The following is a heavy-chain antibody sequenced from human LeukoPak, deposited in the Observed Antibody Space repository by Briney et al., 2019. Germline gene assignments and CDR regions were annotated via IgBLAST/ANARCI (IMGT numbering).Heavy chain of an antibody. CDR2: ISSDGSST. D-gene: IGHD3-9*01. J-gene: IGHJ4*02. CDR1: GFNFSNDC. Sequence: PGGSLRLSCAASGFNFSNDCLHWIRQVPGKGLVWVSRISSDGSSTSYADSVKGRFTISRDNAKNTLYLQMNSLRVEDTAVYYCGPPFRYLVGNWGQGTLVTVSS. CDR3: GPPFRYLVGN. V-gene: IGHV3-74*01.